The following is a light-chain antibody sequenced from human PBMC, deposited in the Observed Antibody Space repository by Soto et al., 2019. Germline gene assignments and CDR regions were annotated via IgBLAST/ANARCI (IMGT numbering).Light chain of an antibody. V-gene: IGKV1-39*01. CDR2: ESS. CDR3: PHSSIDFTT. CDR1: QTISPF. Sequence: DKQLTQSPPSLSAYIGDRVTITCRASQTISPFLNWYQCKPGKPPKLLIYESSNLRGGVSSRFRGSGSGTDFTLTIDRLQSDDFATYYCPHSSIDFTTSGQVGRLAIK. J-gene: IGKJ5*01.